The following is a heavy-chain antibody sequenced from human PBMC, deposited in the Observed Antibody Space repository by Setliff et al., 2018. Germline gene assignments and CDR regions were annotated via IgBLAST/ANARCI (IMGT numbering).Heavy chain of an antibody. CDR1: GYTFTGYY. D-gene: IGHD2-2*01. J-gene: IGHJ4*02. Sequence: EASVKVSCKASGYTFTGYYMHWVRQAPGQGLEWMGRINPNSGGTNYAQKFQGRVTMAWDTSISTAYMELSRLRSDDTAVYYCARGGPGVVIMPAAKLFDYWGQGTLVTVSS. CDR2: INPNSGGT. CDR3: ARGGPGVVIMPAAKLFDY. V-gene: IGHV1-2*06.